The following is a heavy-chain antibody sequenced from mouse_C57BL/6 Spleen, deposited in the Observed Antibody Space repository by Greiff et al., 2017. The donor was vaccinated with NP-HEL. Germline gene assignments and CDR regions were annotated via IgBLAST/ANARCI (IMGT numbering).Heavy chain of an antibody. Sequence: EVQLQESGGGLVKPGGSLKLSCAASGFTFSDYGMHWVRQAPEKGLEWVAYISSGSSTIYYADTVKGRFTISRDNAKNTLFLQMTSLRSEDTAMYYCARGDGYVWYFDVWGTGTTVTVSS. CDR1: GFTFSDYG. D-gene: IGHD2-3*01. J-gene: IGHJ1*03. CDR2: ISSGSSTI. V-gene: IGHV5-17*01. CDR3: ARGDGYVWYFDV.